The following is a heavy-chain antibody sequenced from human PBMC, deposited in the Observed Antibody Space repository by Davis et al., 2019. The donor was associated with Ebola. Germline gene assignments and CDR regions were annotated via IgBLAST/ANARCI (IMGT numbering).Heavy chain of an antibody. CDR1: GGSISSYY. J-gene: IGHJ4*02. CDR2: IYYTGST. CDR3: ARGRYQWLRSIDY. V-gene: IGHV4-59*12. Sequence: MPSETLSLTCTVSGGSISSYYWSWIRQPPGKGLEWIGYIYYTGSTNYNPSLKSQVTISVDTSKNQFSLKLSSVTAADTAVYYCARGRYQWLRSIDYWGQGTLVTVSS. D-gene: IGHD5-12*01.